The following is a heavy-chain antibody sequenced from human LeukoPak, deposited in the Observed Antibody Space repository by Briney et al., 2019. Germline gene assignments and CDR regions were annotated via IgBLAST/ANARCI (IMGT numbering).Heavy chain of an antibody. CDR1: GYTFTGYG. V-gene: IGHV1-18*01. D-gene: IGHD3-3*01. CDR3: ARGLAGRYDFWSGYRSRYYMDV. Sequence: ASVKVSCKASGYTFTGYGISWVRQAPGQGLEWMGWISAYNGNTNYAQKFQGRVTITRNTSISTAYMELSSLRSEDTAVYYCARGLAGRYDFWSGYRSRYYMDVWGKGTTVTVSS. J-gene: IGHJ6*03. CDR2: ISAYNGNT.